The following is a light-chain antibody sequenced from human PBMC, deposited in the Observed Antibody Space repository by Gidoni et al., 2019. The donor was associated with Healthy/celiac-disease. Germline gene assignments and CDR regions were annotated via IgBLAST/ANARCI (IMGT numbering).Light chain of an antibody. Sequence: EIVLTQSPATLSLSPGESATLSCRASQSVSSYLAWYQQKPGQAPRLLIYDASNRATGITARFSGSGSGTDFTLTISSLEPEDFAVYYCQQRSNWPPGFGGGTKVEIK. V-gene: IGKV3-11*01. CDR3: QQRSNWPPG. CDR1: QSVSSY. CDR2: DAS. J-gene: IGKJ4*01.